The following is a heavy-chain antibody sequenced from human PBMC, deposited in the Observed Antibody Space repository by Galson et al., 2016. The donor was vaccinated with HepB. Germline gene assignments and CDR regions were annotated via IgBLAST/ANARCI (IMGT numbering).Heavy chain of an antibody. Sequence: SLRLSCAASGFTFTSYWMSWARQPPGKGLEWVANIEQDGSEKNYVDSVKGRFTISRDNAKNSLYLQMNSLRAEDTAVYYCVREGGRGGGSPWGQGALVTVSS. V-gene: IGHV3-7*03. J-gene: IGHJ5*02. CDR2: IEQDGSEK. CDR3: VREGGRGGGSP. CDR1: GFTFTSYW. D-gene: IGHD3-16*01.